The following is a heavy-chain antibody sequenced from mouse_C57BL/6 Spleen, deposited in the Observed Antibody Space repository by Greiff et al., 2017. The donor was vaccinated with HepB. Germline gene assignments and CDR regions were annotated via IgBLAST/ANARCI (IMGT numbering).Heavy chain of an antibody. V-gene: IGHV1-50*01. CDR2: IDTSDSYT. Sequence: VQLQQPGAELVKPGASVKLSCKASGYTFTSYWMQWVKQRPGQGLEWIGEIDTSDSYTNYNQKFKGKATLTVDTSSSTAYMQLSSLTSEDSAVYYCARSNCGSSHWYFDVWGTGTTVTVSS. CDR3: ARSNCGSSHWYFDV. J-gene: IGHJ1*03. CDR1: GYTFTSYW. D-gene: IGHD1-1*01.